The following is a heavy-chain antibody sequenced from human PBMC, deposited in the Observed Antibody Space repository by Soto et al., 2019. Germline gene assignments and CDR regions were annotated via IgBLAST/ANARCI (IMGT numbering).Heavy chain of an antibody. CDR3: AKDISLNYDPTDGVDI. D-gene: IGHD1-7*01. J-gene: IGHJ3*02. CDR1: GFSFDDFA. V-gene: IGHV3-9*01. CDR2: ISWNSDNI. Sequence: EVQLVESGGGLVQPGKSLRLSCVASGFSFDDFAMHWVRQAPGKGLEWVSGISWNSDNIGYANSVKGLFTISRDNAKNSLYLQMNSLRAEETALYFCAKDISLNYDPTDGVDIWGQGTMVTVSS.